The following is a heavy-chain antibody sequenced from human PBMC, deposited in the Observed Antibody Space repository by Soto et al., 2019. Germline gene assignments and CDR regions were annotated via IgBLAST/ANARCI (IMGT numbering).Heavy chain of an antibody. D-gene: IGHD1-1*01. CDR3: ARSSGDTWEQYYFDY. CDR2: ISGRGGST. V-gene: IGHV3-23*01. Sequence: EVQLLESGGGLVLPGGSLRLSCAASGFIFSDYSMSWVRQAPGKGLEWVSGISGRGGSTYYADSVKGRFTISRDSSRNRLFLQMKSLRAEDTALYFCARSSGDTWEQYYFDYWGQGTLVPVSS. J-gene: IGHJ4*02. CDR1: GFIFSDYS.